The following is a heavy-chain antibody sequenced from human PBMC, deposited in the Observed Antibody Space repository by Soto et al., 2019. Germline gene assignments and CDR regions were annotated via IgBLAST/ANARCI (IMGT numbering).Heavy chain of an antibody. CDR3: ASSWSYGDYRGTDY. J-gene: IGHJ4*02. D-gene: IGHD4-17*01. CDR1: GFTFSSYS. CDR2: ISSSSSTI. V-gene: IGHV3-48*02. Sequence: PGGSLRLSYAASGFTFSSYSMNWVRQAPGKGLEWVSYISSSSSTIYYADSVKGRFTISRDNAKNSLYLQMNSLRDEDTAVYYCASSWSYGDYRGTDYWGRGTLVTVSS.